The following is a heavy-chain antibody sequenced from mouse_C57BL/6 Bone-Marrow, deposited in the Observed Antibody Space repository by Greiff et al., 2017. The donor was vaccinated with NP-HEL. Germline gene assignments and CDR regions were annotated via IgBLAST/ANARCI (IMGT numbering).Heavy chain of an antibody. J-gene: IGHJ3*01. CDR3: AGHSAGFAY. CDR1: GFTFSSYG. CDR2: ISSGGSYT. D-gene: IGHD1-2*01. Sequence: EVQLVESGGDLVKPGGSLKLSCAASGFTFSSYGMSWVRQTPDKRLEWVATISSGGSYTYYPDSVKGRFTISRDNAKNTLYLQMSSLKSEDTAMYYCAGHSAGFAYWGQGTLVTVSA. V-gene: IGHV5-6*01.